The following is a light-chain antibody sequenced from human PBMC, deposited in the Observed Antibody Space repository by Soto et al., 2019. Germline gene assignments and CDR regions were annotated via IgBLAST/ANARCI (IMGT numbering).Light chain of an antibody. CDR1: TMGIGDYDF. J-gene: IGLJ3*02. CDR2: DVS. CDR3: SSYTGSRSRGVV. V-gene: IGLV2-14*03. Sequence: QSALTQPASVSGSQGQSITISCTGTTMGIGDYDFVSWYRHRPGNAPQLMIYDVSNRPSGISHRFSGSKSGNTASLTISGLQPEDEAHYYCSSYTGSRSRGVVFGGGTKLTVL.